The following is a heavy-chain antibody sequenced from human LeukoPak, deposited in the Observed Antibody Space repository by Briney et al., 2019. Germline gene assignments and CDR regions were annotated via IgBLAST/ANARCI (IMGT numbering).Heavy chain of an antibody. D-gene: IGHD2-2*01. Sequence: GGSLRLSCAASGFTFSDYYMRWIRQAPGKGLEWVSYISSSGSTIYYADSVKGRFTISRDNAKNSLYLQMSSLRAEDTAVYYCARYQLLYYCDYWGQGTLVTVSS. CDR2: ISSSGSTI. CDR3: ARYQLLYYCDY. CDR1: GFTFSDYY. V-gene: IGHV3-11*01. J-gene: IGHJ4*02.